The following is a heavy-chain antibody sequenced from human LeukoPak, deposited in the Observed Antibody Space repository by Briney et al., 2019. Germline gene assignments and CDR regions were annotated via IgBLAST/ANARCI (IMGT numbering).Heavy chain of an antibody. J-gene: IGHJ5*02. CDR3: ARENLQYDFWSGYLVYNWFDP. CDR1: GFTFSSYA. CDR2: ISYDGSNK. D-gene: IGHD3-3*01. Sequence: GRSLRLSCAASGFTFSSYAMHWVRQAPGKRLEWVAVISYDGSNKYYADSVKGRFTISRDNSKNTLYLQMNSPRAEDTAVYYCARENLQYDFWSGYLVYNWFDPWARGPWSPSPQ. V-gene: IGHV3-30*04.